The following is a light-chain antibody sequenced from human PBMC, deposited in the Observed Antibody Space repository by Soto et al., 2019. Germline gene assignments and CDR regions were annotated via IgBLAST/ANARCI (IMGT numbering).Light chain of an antibody. CDR2: DAS. Sequence: EIVLTQSPATLSLSPGERATLSCRASQSVSSYLAWYQQKPGQAPRLLIYDASNRATGIPARFSGSGSGTDFTLTIRSLEPEDFAVYYCQQRTKWLYTFGQGTKLEIK. CDR1: QSVSSY. V-gene: IGKV3-11*01. CDR3: QQRTKWLYT. J-gene: IGKJ2*01.